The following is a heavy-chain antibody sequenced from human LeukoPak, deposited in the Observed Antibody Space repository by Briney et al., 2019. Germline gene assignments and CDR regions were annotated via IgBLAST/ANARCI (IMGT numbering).Heavy chain of an antibody. J-gene: IGHJ4*02. CDR3: ARGRHDFWSGYLPYFDY. CDR1: GGSFSGYY. CDR2: INHSGST. D-gene: IGHD3-3*01. V-gene: IGHV4-34*01. Sequence: PSETLSLTCAVYGGSFSGYYWSWIRQPPGKGLEWIGEINHSGSTNYNPSLKSRVTISVDTSKNQFSLKLSSVTAADTAVYYCARGRHDFWSGYLPYFDYWGQGTLVTVSS.